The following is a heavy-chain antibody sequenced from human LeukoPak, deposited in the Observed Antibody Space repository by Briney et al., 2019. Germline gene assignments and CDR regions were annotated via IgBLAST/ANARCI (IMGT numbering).Heavy chain of an antibody. J-gene: IGHJ4*02. D-gene: IGHD2-21*01. Sequence: ASVKVSCKASGYTFTNYVVHWVRQAPGQRPEWMGWINAGNGDTKYSQNFQGRVTITRDTSASTAYMELSSLTSEDAALYYCARDDCGDTCYPGGYWGQGTLVTVSS. CDR2: INAGNGDT. CDR3: ARDDCGDTCYPGGY. V-gene: IGHV1-3*01. CDR1: GYTFTNYV.